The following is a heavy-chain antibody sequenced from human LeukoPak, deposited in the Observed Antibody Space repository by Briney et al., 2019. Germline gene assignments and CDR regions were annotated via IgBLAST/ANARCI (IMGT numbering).Heavy chain of an antibody. Sequence: ASVKVSCKASGYTFTGYYMHWVQQAPGQGLEWMGWISPNSGGTNYAQKFQGRVTMTRDTSISTAYMELSRLRSDDTAVYYCARATSPTMIVVVTHTFYDYWGQGTLVTVSS. CDR3: ARATSPTMIVVVTHTFYDY. V-gene: IGHV1-2*02. CDR2: ISPNSGGT. D-gene: IGHD3-22*01. CDR1: GYTFTGYY. J-gene: IGHJ4*02.